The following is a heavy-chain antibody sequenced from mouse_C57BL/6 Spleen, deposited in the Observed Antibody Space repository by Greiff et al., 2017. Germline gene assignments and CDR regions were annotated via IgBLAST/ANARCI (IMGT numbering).Heavy chain of an antibody. CDR2: NYWDDDK. D-gene: IGHD1-1*01. V-gene: IGHV8-12*01. CDR1: GFSLSTSGMG. Sequence: QVTLKVSGPGILQSSQTLSLTCSFSGFSLSTSGMGVSWIRQPSGKGLEWLAHNYWDDDKRYNPSLKSRLTISKDTSSNQVFLKITSVDTAATATYYCARVITTVPYSFDYWGQGTTLTVSS. J-gene: IGHJ2*01. CDR3: ARVITTVPYSFDY.